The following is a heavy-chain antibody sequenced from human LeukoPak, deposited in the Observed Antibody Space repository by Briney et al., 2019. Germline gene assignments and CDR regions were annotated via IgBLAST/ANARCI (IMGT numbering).Heavy chain of an antibody. V-gene: IGHV4-38-2*02. CDR2: INHSGST. CDR3: ARADLSYDFWSGSYKGRYFDY. D-gene: IGHD3-3*01. CDR1: GYSIGSGYY. J-gene: IGHJ4*02. Sequence: PSETLSLTCTVSGYSIGSGYYWGWIRQPPGKGLEWIGSINHSGSTYYNPSLKSRVTISVDTSKNQFSLKLSSVTAADTAVYYCARADLSYDFWSGSYKGRYFDYWGQGTLVTVSS.